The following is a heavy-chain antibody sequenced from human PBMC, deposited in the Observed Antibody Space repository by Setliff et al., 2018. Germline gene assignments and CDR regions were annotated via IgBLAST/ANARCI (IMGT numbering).Heavy chain of an antibody. D-gene: IGHD1-26*01. V-gene: IGHV5-51*01. CDR3: ARLSGADVFDI. J-gene: IGHJ3*02. Sequence: GESLKISCKGSGYSFTSYWIGWVRQMPGKGLEWMGIIYPSDSDTRYSPSFRGRVTISADKSISTTYLQWSSLKASDTAIYYCARLSGADVFDIWGQGTVVTVSS. CDR2: IYPSDSDT. CDR1: GYSFTSYW.